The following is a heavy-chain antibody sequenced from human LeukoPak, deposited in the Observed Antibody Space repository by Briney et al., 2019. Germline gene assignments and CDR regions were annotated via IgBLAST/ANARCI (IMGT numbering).Heavy chain of an antibody. Sequence: PGGSLRLSCAASGFTFSSYAMSWVRQAPGKGLEWISSISGSGGRTYCADSMKGRFTISRDNSKNTLCLQMNSLRAEDRAVYYFAKGQATCSDGVCYTAFDFWGQGTRVTVSS. CDR2: ISGSGGRT. CDR3: AKGQATCSDGVCYTAFDF. CDR1: GFTFSSYA. D-gene: IGHD2-8*01. J-gene: IGHJ4*02. V-gene: IGHV3-23*01.